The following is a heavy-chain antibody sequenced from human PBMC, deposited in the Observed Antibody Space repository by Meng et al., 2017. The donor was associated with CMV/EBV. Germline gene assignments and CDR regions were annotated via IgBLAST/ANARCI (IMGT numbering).Heavy chain of an antibody. D-gene: IGHD3-3*01. CDR3: AREEGTYYDFCSGQNWFDP. Sequence: ASVKVSCKASGYTFTGYYMHWVRQAPGQGLEWMGWINPNSGGTNYAQKFQGRVTMTRDTSISTAYMELSRLGSDDTAVYYCAREEGTYYDFCSGQNWFDPWGQGTLVTVSS. CDR2: INPNSGGT. J-gene: IGHJ5*02. V-gene: IGHV1-2*02. CDR1: GYTFTGYY.